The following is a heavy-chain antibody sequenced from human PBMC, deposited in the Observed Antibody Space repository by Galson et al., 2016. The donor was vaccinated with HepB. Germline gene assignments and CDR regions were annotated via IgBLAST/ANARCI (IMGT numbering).Heavy chain of an antibody. J-gene: IGHJ6*02. CDR1: GFTFSSYA. V-gene: IGHV3-23*01. Sequence: SLRLSCAASGFTFSSYATIWVRQAPGKGLEWVSIISGIGGYTSDADSVKGRFTISRDNARNSLYLQMNSLRVEDTAVYYCARDLVYPGDYGKYYYSGMDVWGQGTTVTVSS. CDR2: ISGIGGYT. CDR3: ARDLVYPGDYGKYYYSGMDV. D-gene: IGHD4-17*01.